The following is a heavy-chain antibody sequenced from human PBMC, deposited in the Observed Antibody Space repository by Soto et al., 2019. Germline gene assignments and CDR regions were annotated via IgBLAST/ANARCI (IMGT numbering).Heavy chain of an antibody. V-gene: IGHV3-23*01. CDR2: ISGSGGST. CDR3: AKEDIVVVPAARNFFDY. CDR1: GFTFSSYA. D-gene: IGHD2-2*01. Sequence: EVQLLESGGGLVQPGGSLRLSCAASGFTFSSYAMSWVRQAPGKGLEWVSAISGSGGSTYYADSVKGRFTISRDNSKNTLYLQMNSLRAEDTAVYYCAKEDIVVVPAARNFFDYWGQGTLVTVSS. J-gene: IGHJ4*02.